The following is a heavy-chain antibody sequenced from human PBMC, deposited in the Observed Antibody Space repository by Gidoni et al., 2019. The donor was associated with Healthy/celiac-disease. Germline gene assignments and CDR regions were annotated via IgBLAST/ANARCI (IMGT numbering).Heavy chain of an antibody. V-gene: IGHV4-39*01. D-gene: IGHD6-13*01. CDR3: ARHRGELVLLYYYYYMDV. Sequence: QLQLQESGPGLVKPSETLSLTCTVSVGSISSSSYYWGWIRQPPGKGLEWIGSIYYSGSTYYTPSLKSRVTISVDTSKNQFSLKLSSVTAADTAVYYCARHRGELVLLYYYYYMDVWGKGTTVTVSS. CDR2: IYYSGST. J-gene: IGHJ6*03. CDR1: VGSISSSSYY.